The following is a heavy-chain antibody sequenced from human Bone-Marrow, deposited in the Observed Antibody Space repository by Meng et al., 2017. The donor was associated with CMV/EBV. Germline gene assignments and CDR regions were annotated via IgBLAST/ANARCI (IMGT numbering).Heavy chain of an antibody. CDR1: GYTFTSYG. J-gene: IGHJ4*02. CDR2: ISAYNGNT. Sequence: ASVKVSCKASGYTFTSYGISWVRQAPGQGLEWMGWISAYNGNTNYAQKLQGRVTMTRNTSISTAYMELSRLRSDDTAVYYCARGLLGATRLHWGQGTLVTVSS. CDR3: ARGLLGATRLH. D-gene: IGHD1-26*01. V-gene: IGHV1-18*01.